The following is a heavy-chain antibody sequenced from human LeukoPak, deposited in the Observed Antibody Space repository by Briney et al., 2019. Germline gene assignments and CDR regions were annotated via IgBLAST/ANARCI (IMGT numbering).Heavy chain of an antibody. CDR1: GFTFSSYA. CDR3: ARPSWGIQLWFYFDY. D-gene: IGHD5-18*01. Sequence: GGSLRLSCAASGFTFSSYAMHWVRQAPGKGLEWVAVISYDGSNKYYADSVKGRFTIPRDNSKNTLYLQMNSLRAEDTAVYYCARPSWGIQLWFYFDYWGQGTLVTVSS. J-gene: IGHJ4*02. CDR2: ISYDGSNK. V-gene: IGHV3-30-3*01.